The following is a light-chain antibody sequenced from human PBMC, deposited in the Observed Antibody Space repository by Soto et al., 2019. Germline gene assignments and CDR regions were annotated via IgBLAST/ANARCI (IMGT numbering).Light chain of an antibody. CDR3: ATWDSSLSTGI. CDR1: NSNIGKNY. CDR2: DND. Sequence: QSVLTQPPSVSAAPGQKVTISCSGSNSNIGKNYVSWYQQLPGTAPRLLIYDNDKRPSGIPDRFSGFKSGASATLGITGLQTGDEADYYCATWDSSLSTGIFGGGTKLTAL. J-gene: IGLJ2*01. V-gene: IGLV1-51*01.